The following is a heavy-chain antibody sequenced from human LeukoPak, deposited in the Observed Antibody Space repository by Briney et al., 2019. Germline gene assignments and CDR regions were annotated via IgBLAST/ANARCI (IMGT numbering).Heavy chain of an antibody. CDR2: ISSSSSYI. CDR3: ARTIAVAARYYYYYYGMDV. CDR1: GFTFSSYS. J-gene: IGHJ6*02. Sequence: GGSLRLSCAASGFTFSSYSMNWVRQAPGKGLEWVSSISSSSSYIYYADSVKGRFTISRDNAKNSLYLQMNSLRAEDTAVYYCARTIAVAARYYYYYYGMDVWGQGTTVTVSS. D-gene: IGHD6-19*01. V-gene: IGHV3-21*01.